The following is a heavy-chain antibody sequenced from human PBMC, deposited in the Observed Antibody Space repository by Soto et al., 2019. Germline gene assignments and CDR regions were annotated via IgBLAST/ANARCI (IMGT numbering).Heavy chain of an antibody. J-gene: IGHJ4*02. CDR1: GFTFNSYA. V-gene: IGHV3-23*01. Sequence: GGSLRLSCAASGFTFNSYAMNWVRQAPGKGLEWASSISGGGGGTYYADSVKGRLTISRDNSKNTLYLQMNSLRAEDTALYYCAKGSHYDILTAYHAFDYWGPGTLVTVSS. CDR2: ISGGGGGT. D-gene: IGHD3-9*01. CDR3: AKGSHYDILTAYHAFDY.